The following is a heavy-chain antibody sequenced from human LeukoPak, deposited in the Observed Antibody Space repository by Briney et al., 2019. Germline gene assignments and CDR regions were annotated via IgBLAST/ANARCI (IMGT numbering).Heavy chain of an antibody. D-gene: IGHD1-26*01. CDR3: ARSRSLRRSYAPYYYYYYMDV. J-gene: IGHJ6*03. Sequence: ASVKVSCKASGYTFTGYYMHWVRQAPGQGLEWMGWINPNSGGTNYAQKFQGRVTMTRDTSISTAYMELSRLRSEDTAVYYCARSRSLRRSYAPYYYYYYMDVWGKGTTVTISS. CDR2: INPNSGGT. CDR1: GYTFTGYY. V-gene: IGHV1-2*02.